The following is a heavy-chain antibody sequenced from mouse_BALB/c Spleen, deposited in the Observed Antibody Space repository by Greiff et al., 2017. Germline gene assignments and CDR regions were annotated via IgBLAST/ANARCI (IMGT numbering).Heavy chain of an antibody. J-gene: IGHJ2*01. CDR1: GYTFTSYW. D-gene: IGHD1-1*01. Sequence: VQLQQSGAELAKPGASVKMSCKASGYTFTSYWMHWVKQRPGQGLEWIGYINPSTGYTEYNQKFKDKATLTADKSSSTAYMQLSSLTSEDSAVYYCARWITTVVAKSDYWGQGTTLTVSS. CDR3: ARWITTVVAKSDY. CDR2: INPSTGYT. V-gene: IGHV1-7*01.